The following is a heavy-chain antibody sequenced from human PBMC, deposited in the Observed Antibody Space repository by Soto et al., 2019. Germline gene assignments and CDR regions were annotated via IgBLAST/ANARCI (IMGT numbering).Heavy chain of an antibody. V-gene: IGHV3-23*01. CDR2: ISGSGGST. CDR3: AKGHDSSSYYYVRGAHFDY. D-gene: IGHD3-22*01. Sequence: GGSLRLSCAASGFTFSSYAMSWVRQAPGKGLEWVSTISGSGGSTYYADSVKGRFTISRDNSKNTLSLQVNSLRAEDTALYYCAKGHDSSSYYYVRGAHFDYWGQGNLVTVS. CDR1: GFTFSSYA. J-gene: IGHJ4*02.